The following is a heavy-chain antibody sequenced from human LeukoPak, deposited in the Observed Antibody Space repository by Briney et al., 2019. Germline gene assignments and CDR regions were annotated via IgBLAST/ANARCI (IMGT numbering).Heavy chain of an antibody. D-gene: IGHD5-12*01. J-gene: IGHJ3*02. CDR1: GYTFTHYG. Sequence: GGSLRLSCVISGYTFTHYGFHWVRQAPGKALEWVAYISYNGNNKYEDSVNGRFTISRDNSKNTLHLQMNGLRAEDTAVYYCARDPLDISRWANAFDIWGQGTTVIVSS. V-gene: IGHV3-30*03. CDR2: ISYNGNNK. CDR3: ARDPLDISRWANAFDI.